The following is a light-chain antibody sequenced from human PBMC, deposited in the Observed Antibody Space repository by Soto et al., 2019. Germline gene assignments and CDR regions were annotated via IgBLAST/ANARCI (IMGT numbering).Light chain of an antibody. J-gene: IGKJ5*01. CDR2: AAS. V-gene: IGKV1-9*01. CDR1: QVISSY. Sequence: DIQMTQSPSSLSASVGDRVTITCQASQVISSYLAWYQQKPGRAPKLLIYAASTLQSGVPSRFSGSGSGTEFTLTITSLQPEDFATYYCQQLNSFPITFGQGTRLEIK. CDR3: QQLNSFPIT.